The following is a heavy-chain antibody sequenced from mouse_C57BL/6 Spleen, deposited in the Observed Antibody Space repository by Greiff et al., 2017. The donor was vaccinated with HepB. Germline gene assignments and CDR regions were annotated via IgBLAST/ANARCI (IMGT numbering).Heavy chain of an antibody. CDR2: IYPGDGDT. V-gene: IGHV1-82*01. CDR1: GYAFSSSW. CDR3: ARWDYGHYAMDY. Sequence: VKLQESGPELVKPGASVKISCKASGYAFSSSWMNWVKQRPGKGLEWIGRIYPGDGDTNYNGKFKGKATLTADKSSSTAYMQLSSLTSEDSAVYFCARWDYGHYAMDYWGQGTSVTVSS. J-gene: IGHJ4*01. D-gene: IGHD1-1*01.